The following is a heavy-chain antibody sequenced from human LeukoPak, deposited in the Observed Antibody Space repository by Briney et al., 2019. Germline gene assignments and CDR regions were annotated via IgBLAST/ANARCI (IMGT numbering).Heavy chain of an antibody. J-gene: IGHJ3*02. CDR1: GYSFTSYW. CDR2: IYPGDSDT. V-gene: IGHV5-51*01. Sequence: GESLKISCKGSGYSFTSYWIGWVRQMPGKGLEWMGIIYPGDSDTRYSPSFQGQVTISADKSISTAYLQWSSLKASDAAMYYCARPSEAAAGTGAFDIWGQGTMVTVSS. CDR3: ARPSEAAAGTGAFDI. D-gene: IGHD6-13*01.